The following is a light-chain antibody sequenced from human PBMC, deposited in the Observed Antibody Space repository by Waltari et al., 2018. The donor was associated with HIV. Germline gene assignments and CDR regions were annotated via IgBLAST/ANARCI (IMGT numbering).Light chain of an antibody. CDR1: QSVRSRS. V-gene: IGKV3-20*01. Sequence: EIVLTQSPGTLSLSPGERATLSGRASQSVRSRSLAWYQQKPGQAPRLLIYGASTRATGIPDRFIGSGSGTDFTLTISRLEPEDFAVYYCQQYGSSQTFGQGTKVEIK. CDR3: QQYGSSQT. J-gene: IGKJ1*01. CDR2: GAS.